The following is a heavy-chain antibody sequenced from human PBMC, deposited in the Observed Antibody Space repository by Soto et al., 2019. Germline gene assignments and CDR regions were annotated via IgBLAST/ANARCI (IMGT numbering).Heavy chain of an antibody. Sequence: PSETLSLTCTFSVGSISIGGYYWSWIRQHPGKGLEWIGYIYYSGRTYYNPSLHSRVSIAVDTTENQFSLKLTSVTAADTSVYYCARGSFSSSSSWFDPWGRGTLVTVSS. J-gene: IGHJ5*02. V-gene: IGHV4-31*03. CDR2: IYYSGRT. D-gene: IGHD6-6*01. CDR1: VGSISIGGYY. CDR3: ARGSFSSSSSWFDP.